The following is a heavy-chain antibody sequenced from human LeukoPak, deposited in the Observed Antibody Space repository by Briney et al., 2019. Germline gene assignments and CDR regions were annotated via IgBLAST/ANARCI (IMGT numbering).Heavy chain of an antibody. V-gene: IGHV3-11*01. D-gene: IGHD2-21*02. CDR1: GFTFSDYY. Sequence: KPGGSLRLSCAASGFTFSDYYMSWIRQAPGKGLEWVSYISGGGSSTNYADSVKGRFTISRDNAENSLYLQMNSLRADDTAVYYCVRTAGRDGRPNWGQGTLVTVSS. CDR3: VRTAGRDGRPN. J-gene: IGHJ4*02. CDR2: ISGGGSST.